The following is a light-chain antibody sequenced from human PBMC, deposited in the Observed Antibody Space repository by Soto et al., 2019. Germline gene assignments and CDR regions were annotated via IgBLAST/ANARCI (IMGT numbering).Light chain of an antibody. CDR3: QQYYSTPWT. V-gene: IGKV4-1*01. Sequence: DIVMTQSPDSLAVSLGERATINCKSSQSVLYSSNNKNYLAWYQQKPGQPPKLLIYWASTRESGVPDRFSGSGSGTDFTLTINSLQAEDVAVYYFQQYYSTPWTFGQGTKVEIK. CDR2: WAS. CDR1: QSVLYSSNNKNY. J-gene: IGKJ1*01.